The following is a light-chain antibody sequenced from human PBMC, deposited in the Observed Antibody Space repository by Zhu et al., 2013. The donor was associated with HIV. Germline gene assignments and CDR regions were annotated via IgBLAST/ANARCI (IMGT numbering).Light chain of an antibody. Sequence: IMTQSPATLSVSPGNRATLSCRASQSVRSNLAWYHQRPGQAPRLLIYGASTRATGVPSRFRGSGSGTDFTLTITSLQSEDFGVYYCQQYNNWPPPLTFGGGTKVEIK. CDR3: QQYNNWPPPLT. CDR1: QSVRSN. V-gene: IGKV3D-15*01. CDR2: GAS. J-gene: IGKJ4*01.